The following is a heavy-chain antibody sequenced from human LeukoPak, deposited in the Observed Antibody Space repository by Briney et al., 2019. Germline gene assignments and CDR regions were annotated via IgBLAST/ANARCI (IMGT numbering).Heavy chain of an antibody. CDR1: GFTFGDYA. J-gene: IGHJ6*02. Sequence: GGSLRLSCTASGFTFGDYAMSWFRQAPGKGLDWVSSISSSSSYIYYADSVKGRFTISRDNAKNSLYLQMNSLRAEDTAVYYCARDRGTAMDYYYYYGMDVWGQGTTVTVSS. V-gene: IGHV3-21*01. CDR2: ISSSSSYI. CDR3: ARDRGTAMDYYYYYGMDV. D-gene: IGHD5-18*01.